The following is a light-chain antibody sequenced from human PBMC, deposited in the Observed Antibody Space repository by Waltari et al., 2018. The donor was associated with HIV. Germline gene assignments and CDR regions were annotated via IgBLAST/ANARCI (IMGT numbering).Light chain of an antibody. CDR3: QQSYSVPLT. CDR1: QNIDTF. J-gene: IGKJ3*01. Sequence: DIQMTQSPPSLSASVGGRVTITCRPSQNIDTFVSWYQQKPGEAPRLLISGASAVQSGVPSRFSGSGSGTDFTLTISSLQPEDFATYYCQQSYSVPLTFGPGTEVDIK. CDR2: GAS. V-gene: IGKV1-39*01.